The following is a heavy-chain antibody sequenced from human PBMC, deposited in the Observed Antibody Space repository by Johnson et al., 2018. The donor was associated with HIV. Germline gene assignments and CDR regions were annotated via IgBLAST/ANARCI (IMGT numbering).Heavy chain of an antibody. D-gene: IGHD6-13*01. CDR3: ASRLTGYSRSWHAFDI. Sequence: VQLVESGGGLVQPGGSLRLSCAASGFSFSSYAMSWVRQAPGKWLEWVSAISGSGGSTYYADSVKGRFTISRDNSKNTLYLQMNSLRAEDTAVYYCASRLTGYSRSWHAFDIWGQGTMVTVSS. J-gene: IGHJ3*02. V-gene: IGHV3-23*04. CDR2: ISGSGGST. CDR1: GFSFSSYA.